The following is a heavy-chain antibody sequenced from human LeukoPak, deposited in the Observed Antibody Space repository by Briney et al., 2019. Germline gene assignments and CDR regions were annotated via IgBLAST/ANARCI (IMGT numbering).Heavy chain of an antibody. J-gene: IGHJ4*02. V-gene: IGHV3-23*01. CDR1: GFTFSSYA. CDR2: ISGSGGST. CDR3: AKDRGGGGYFAPFDY. D-gene: IGHD2-15*01. Sequence: GGSLRLSCAASGFTFSSYAMSWVRQAPGKGLEWVSAISGSGGSTYYADSVKGRFTISRDNSKNTLYLQMNSLRAEDTAVYYWAKDRGGGGYFAPFDYWGQGPLVTVS.